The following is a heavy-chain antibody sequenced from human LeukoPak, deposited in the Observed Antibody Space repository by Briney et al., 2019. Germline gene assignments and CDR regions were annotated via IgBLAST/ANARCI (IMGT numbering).Heavy chain of an antibody. CDR3: ARDSDGGYTYYYYGMDV. D-gene: IGHD5-12*01. CDR1: GYTFTSYG. CDR2: ISAYNGNT. J-gene: IGHJ6*02. V-gene: IGHV1-18*01. Sequence: ASVKVSCKASGYTFTSYGISWVRQAPGRGLEWMGWISAYNGNTNYAQKLQGRVTMTTDTPTSTAYMELRSLRSDDTAVYYCARDSDGGYTYYYYGMDVWGQGTTVTVSS.